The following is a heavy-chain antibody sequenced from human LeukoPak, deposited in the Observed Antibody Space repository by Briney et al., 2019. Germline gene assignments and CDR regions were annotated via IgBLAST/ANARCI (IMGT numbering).Heavy chain of an antibody. V-gene: IGHV4-39*01. Sequence: PSETLSLTCTVSGGSISSSSYYWGWIRQPPGTGLEWIGSIYYRGSTYYNPSLKSRVTISVDTSKNQFSLKLSSVTAADTAVYYCARVDFDWTFDYWGQGTLVTVSS. CDR1: GGSISSSSYY. CDR2: IYYRGST. D-gene: IGHD3-9*01. J-gene: IGHJ4*02. CDR3: ARVDFDWTFDY.